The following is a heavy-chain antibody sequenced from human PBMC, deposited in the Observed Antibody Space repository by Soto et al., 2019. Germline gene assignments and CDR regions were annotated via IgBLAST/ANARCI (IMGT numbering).Heavy chain of an antibody. Sequence: ESGGGLVQPGGSLRLSCAASGFTFTSYWMSWVPQAPGNGLEWVANIKQDGSVKYYVDSVKGRFTISRHNAKNSLYPQMNSLRAEAPAVYYCARHVYSSSWVLDYWGQGTLVTVSS. V-gene: IGHV3-7*01. J-gene: IGHJ4*02. D-gene: IGHD6-13*01. CDR1: GFTFTSYW. CDR3: ARHVYSSSWVLDY. CDR2: IKQDGSVK.